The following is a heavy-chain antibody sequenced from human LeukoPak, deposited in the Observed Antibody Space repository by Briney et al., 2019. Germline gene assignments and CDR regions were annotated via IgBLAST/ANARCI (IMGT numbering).Heavy chain of an antibody. CDR3: ARSTAFGSSWYRYYYYYMDV. D-gene: IGHD6-13*01. Sequence: ASVKVSCKASGYTFTGYYMHWVRQAPGQGLEWMGWINPNSGGTNYAQKLQGRVTMTTDTSTSTAYMELRSLRSDDTAVYYCARSTAFGSSWYRYYYYYMDVWGKGTTVTVSS. CDR1: GYTFTGYY. J-gene: IGHJ6*03. CDR2: INPNSGGT. V-gene: IGHV1-2*02.